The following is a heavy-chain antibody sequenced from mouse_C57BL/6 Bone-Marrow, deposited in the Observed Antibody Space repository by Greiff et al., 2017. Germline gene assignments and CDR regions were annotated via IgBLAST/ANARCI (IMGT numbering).Heavy chain of an antibody. Sequence: VQLQQPGAELVKPGASVKLSCKASGYTFTSYWMQWVKQRPGQGLEWIGEIDPSDSYTNYNQKFKGKATLTVDTSSSTAYMQLSSLTSEDSAVYCCAREGLLRSLSMDYWGQGTSVTVSS. CDR1: GYTFTSYW. J-gene: IGHJ4*01. CDR2: IDPSDSYT. CDR3: AREGLLRSLSMDY. V-gene: IGHV1-50*01. D-gene: IGHD1-1*01.